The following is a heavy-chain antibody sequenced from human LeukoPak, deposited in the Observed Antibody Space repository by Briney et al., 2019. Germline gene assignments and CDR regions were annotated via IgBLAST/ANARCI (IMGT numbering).Heavy chain of an antibody. CDR1: GFTFSSYV. CDR3: ANLSSPLDY. Sequence: GGSLRLSCAASGFTFSSYVMHWVRQAPGKGLEWVAVISFDGSNEYYADSVKGRFTISRDNSKNTLYLQMNSLRAEDTAVYYCANLSSPLDYWGQGTLVTVSS. CDR2: ISFDGSNE. D-gene: IGHD6-6*01. J-gene: IGHJ4*02. V-gene: IGHV3-30*18.